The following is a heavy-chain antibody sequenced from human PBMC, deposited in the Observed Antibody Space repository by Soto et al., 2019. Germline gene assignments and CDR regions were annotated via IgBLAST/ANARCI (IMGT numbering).Heavy chain of an antibody. CDR2: ISGSGGNT. CDR3: AKEMGDYYDSSGSWFDP. V-gene: IGHV3-23*01. CDR1: GFTFSSYV. D-gene: IGHD3-22*01. Sequence: PGGSLRLSCAASGFTFSSYVMSWVRQAPGKGLEWVSAISGSGGNTYYVDSVKGRFTISRDNSKNTLFLQMNSLRAEDTALYFCAKEMGDYYDSSGSWFDPWGQGTLVTVSS. J-gene: IGHJ5*02.